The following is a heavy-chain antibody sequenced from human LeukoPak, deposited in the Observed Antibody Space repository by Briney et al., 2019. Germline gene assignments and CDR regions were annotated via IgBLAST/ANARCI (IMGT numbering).Heavy chain of an antibody. V-gene: IGHV3-7*01. CDR1: GFTFSSYW. D-gene: IGHD3-22*01. CDR2: IKQDGSEK. J-gene: IGHJ4*02. Sequence: PGGSLRLSCAASGFTFSSYWMSWVRQAPGKGLEWVANIKQDGSEKYYVDSVKGRFTISRDNAKNSLYLQMNSLRAEDTAVYYCARDLSYYYDSSGYGSGYFDYWGQGTLVTVPS. CDR3: ARDLSYYYDSSGYGSGYFDY.